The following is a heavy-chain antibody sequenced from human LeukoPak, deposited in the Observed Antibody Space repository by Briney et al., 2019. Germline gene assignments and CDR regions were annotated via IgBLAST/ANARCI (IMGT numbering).Heavy chain of an antibody. CDR2: IYHSGST. CDR1: GGSISSSNW. D-gene: IGHD3-9*01. CDR3: ASDILTGYSYYYYYGMDV. V-gene: IGHV4-4*02. Sequence: PSGTLSLTCAVSGGSISSSNWWSWVRQPPGKGLEWIGEIYHSGSTNYNPSLKSRVTISVDKSKNQFSLKLSSVTAADTAVYYCASDILTGYSYYYYYGMDVWGKGATVTVSS. J-gene: IGHJ6*04.